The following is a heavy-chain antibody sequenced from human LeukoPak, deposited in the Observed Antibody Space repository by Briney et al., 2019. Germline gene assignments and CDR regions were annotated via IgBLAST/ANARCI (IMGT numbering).Heavy chain of an antibody. CDR3: AKGSPSYDFWSGYYSGAFDI. J-gene: IGHJ3*02. CDR1: GFTFSSYW. D-gene: IGHD3-3*01. V-gene: IGHV3-74*01. CDR2: IDGDGSST. Sequence: GGSLRLSCAASGFTFSSYWMQWVRQAPGKGLVWVSRIDGDGSSTNYADSVKGRFTISRDNAKNTLYLQMNSLRAEDTAVYYCAKGSPSYDFWSGYYSGAFDIWGQGTMVTVSS.